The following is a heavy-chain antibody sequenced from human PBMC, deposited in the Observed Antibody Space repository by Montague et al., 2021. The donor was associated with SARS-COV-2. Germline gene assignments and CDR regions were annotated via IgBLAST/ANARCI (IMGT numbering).Heavy chain of an antibody. CDR1: SDSISSGGYY. Sequence: TLSLTCIVSSDSISSGGYYWSWIRQHPGKGLEWIGYIYYSGSTYYNPSLKSRVTISVDTSKNQFSLKLSSVTAADTAVYYCARAPRSIAAAGTASDYWGQGTLVTVSS. V-gene: IGHV4-31*03. D-gene: IGHD6-13*01. CDR3: ARAPRSIAAAGTASDY. J-gene: IGHJ4*02. CDR2: IYYSGST.